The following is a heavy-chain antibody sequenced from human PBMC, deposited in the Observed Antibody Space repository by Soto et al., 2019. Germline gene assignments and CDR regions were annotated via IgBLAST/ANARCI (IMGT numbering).Heavy chain of an antibody. Sequence: ASVKVSCKASGYTFTSYYMHWVRQAPGQGLEWMGIINPSGGSTSYAQKFQGRVTMTRDTSTSTVYMELSSLRSEDTAVYYCARDLRPRSSKGPFDPWGEGTLVTVSS. V-gene: IGHV1-46*01. D-gene: IGHD2-2*01. J-gene: IGHJ5*02. CDR1: GYTFTSYY. CDR2: INPSGGST. CDR3: ARDLRPRSSKGPFDP.